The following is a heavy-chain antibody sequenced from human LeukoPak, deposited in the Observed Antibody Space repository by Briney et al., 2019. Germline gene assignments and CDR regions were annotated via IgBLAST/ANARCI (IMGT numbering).Heavy chain of an antibody. D-gene: IGHD4-11*01. Sequence: LSLTCTVSGGSISSYYWSWIRQAPGKGLEWVSYISGSGNTIYYADSAKGRFTISRDNAKNSLYLQMNSLRAEDTAVYYCARDIHDYSNGEVDYWGQGTLVTVSS. CDR2: ISGSGNTI. V-gene: IGHV3-11*04. J-gene: IGHJ4*02. CDR1: GGSISSYY. CDR3: ARDIHDYSNGEVDY.